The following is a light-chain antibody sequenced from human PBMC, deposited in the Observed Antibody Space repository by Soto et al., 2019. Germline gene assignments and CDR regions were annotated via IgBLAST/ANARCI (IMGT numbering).Light chain of an antibody. V-gene: IGLV2-14*01. Sequence: QSALTQPASVSGSPGQSITISCTGTSSDVGGYNYVSWYQQHPGKAPKLMIYDVSNRPSGVSNRFSGSKSGNTASLTISGLQAEDEADYYCSSYTSSSTSVVFGGETKVTVL. CDR2: DVS. CDR3: SSYTSSSTSVV. J-gene: IGLJ2*01. CDR1: SSDVGGYNY.